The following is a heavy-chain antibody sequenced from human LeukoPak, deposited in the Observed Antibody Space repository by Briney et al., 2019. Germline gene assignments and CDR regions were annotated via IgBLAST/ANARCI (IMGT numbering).Heavy chain of an antibody. CDR1: GGSLIGAKDF. J-gene: IGHJ4*02. CDR2: IYYTGST. V-gene: IGHV4-39*01. Sequence: PSETLSLTRAVPGGSLIGAKDFWGWIRQSPGKGLEWLGSIYYTGSTYYYPSLKSRVTISVDTSKSEFSLMVHSVTAADTAMYYCARRGITYSTSFFDSWGQGTLVTVAS. CDR3: ARRGITYSTSFFDS. D-gene: IGHD6-13*01.